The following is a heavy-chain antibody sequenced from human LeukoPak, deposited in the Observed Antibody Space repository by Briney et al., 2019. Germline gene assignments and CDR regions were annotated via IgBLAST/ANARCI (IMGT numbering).Heavy chain of an antibody. CDR3: AREKDIAAAGTYYYYGMDV. CDR2: ISSSGSTI. V-gene: IGHV3-48*03. J-gene: IGHJ6*02. Sequence: GGSLRLSCAASGFTFSSYEMNWVRQAPGKGLEWVSYISSSGSTIYYADSVKGRFTISRDNAKNSLYLQMNSLRAEDTAVYYCAREKDIAAAGTYYYYGMDVWGQGTTVTVSS. D-gene: IGHD6-13*01. CDR1: GFTFSSYE.